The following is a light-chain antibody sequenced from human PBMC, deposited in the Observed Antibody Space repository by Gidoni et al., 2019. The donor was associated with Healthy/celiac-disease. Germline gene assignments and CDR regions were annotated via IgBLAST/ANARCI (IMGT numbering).Light chain of an antibody. CDR1: SGINVDTYR. CDR2: YKSDSDK. Sequence: QAVLTQPSSLSASPGASASLTCTLRSGINVDTYRIYWYQQKPGSPPQYLLRYKSDSDKQQGSGVPSRFSGSKDASANARILLSSGLQSEDEADYYCMIWHSSAVVFGGGTKLTVL. V-gene: IGLV5-45*02. CDR3: MIWHSSAVV. J-gene: IGLJ2*01.